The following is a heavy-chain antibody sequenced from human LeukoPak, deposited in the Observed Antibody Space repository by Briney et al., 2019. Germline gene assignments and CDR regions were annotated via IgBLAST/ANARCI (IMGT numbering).Heavy chain of an antibody. CDR2: IYPGDSDT. V-gene: IGHV5-51*01. CDR3: ARLADVGIAAAGPFDP. CDR1: GYSFTSYW. J-gene: IGHJ5*02. D-gene: IGHD6-13*01. Sequence: GESLQISCKGSGYSFTSYWIGWVRQMPGKGLEGMGIIYPGDSDTRYSPSFQGQVTISADKSISTAYLQWSSLEASDTAMYYCARLADVGIAAAGPFDPWGQGTLVTVSS.